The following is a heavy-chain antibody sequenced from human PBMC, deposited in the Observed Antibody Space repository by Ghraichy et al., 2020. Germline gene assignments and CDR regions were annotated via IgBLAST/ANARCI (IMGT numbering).Heavy chain of an antibody. Sequence: ASEKVSCKASGFTFIAYYMHWVRQAPGQGLEWMGWIHPNSGATLYTRRLQGRVTLTRDTSISTVYMELSSLSSDDTAVYFCARDVDASSSLDYWGQGTLVTVSS. CDR2: IHPNSGAT. J-gene: IGHJ4*02. CDR3: ARDVDASSSLDY. CDR1: GFTFIAYY. D-gene: IGHD2-2*01. V-gene: IGHV1-2*02.